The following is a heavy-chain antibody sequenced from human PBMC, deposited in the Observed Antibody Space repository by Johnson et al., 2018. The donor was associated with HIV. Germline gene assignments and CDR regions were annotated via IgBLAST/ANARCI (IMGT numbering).Heavy chain of an antibody. D-gene: IGHD3-3*01. Sequence: VQLVESGGGLVQPGGSLRLSCAASGFTFSSYAMSWVRQAPGKGLEWVSAISGSGGSTYYSDSVKGRFTISRVNSKNTLYLQMNSLRAEDTAVYYCAKVRGDFWSGYYGGLNDAFDIWGQWAVVTGSS. V-gene: IGHV3-23*04. CDR2: ISGSGGST. J-gene: IGHJ3*02. CDR1: GFTFSSYA. CDR3: AKVRGDFWSGYYGGLNDAFDI.